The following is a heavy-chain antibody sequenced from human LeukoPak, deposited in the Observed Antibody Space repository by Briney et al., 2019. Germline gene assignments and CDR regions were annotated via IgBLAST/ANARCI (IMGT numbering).Heavy chain of an antibody. CDR1: GFTLSSSG. CDR2: ISYDGSDK. D-gene: IGHD6-13*01. CDR3: AKDRSASWSFDY. V-gene: IGHV3-30*18. Sequence: GGSLRLSCAASGFTLSSSGMHWVRQAPGKGLEWVAVISYDGSDKYYADSGKGRFTISRDNSKNTLYLQMNSLRAEDTAVYYCAKDRSASWSFDYWGQGTLVTVSS. J-gene: IGHJ4*02.